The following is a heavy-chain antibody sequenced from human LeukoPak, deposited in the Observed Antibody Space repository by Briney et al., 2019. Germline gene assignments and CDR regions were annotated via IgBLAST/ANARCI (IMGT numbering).Heavy chain of an antibody. CDR3: ARGRSVVVPAAIYYYYGMDV. D-gene: IGHD2-2*01. CDR1: GGSFSGYY. Sequence: PSETLSLTCAVYGGSFSGYYWSWIRQPPGKGLEWIREINHSGSTNYNPSLKSRVTISVDTSKNQFSLKLSSVTAADTAVYYCARGRSVVVPAAIYYYYGMDVWGQGTTVTVSS. CDR2: INHSGST. J-gene: IGHJ6*02. V-gene: IGHV4-34*01.